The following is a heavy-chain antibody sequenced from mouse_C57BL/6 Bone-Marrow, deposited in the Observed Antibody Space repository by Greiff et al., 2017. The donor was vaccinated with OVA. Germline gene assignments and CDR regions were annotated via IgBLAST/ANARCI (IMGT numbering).Heavy chain of an antibody. Sequence: VQLQQSGPVLVKPGASVKMSCKASGYTFTDYYMNWVKQSHGKSLEWIGVINPYNGGTSYNQKFKGKATLTVDKSSSTAYMELNSLTSEDSAVYYCARSIALYYYGSSPFAYWGQGTLVTVSS. D-gene: IGHD1-1*01. CDR1: GYTFTDYY. V-gene: IGHV1-19*01. CDR2: INPYNGGT. CDR3: ARSIALYYYGSSPFAY. J-gene: IGHJ3*01.